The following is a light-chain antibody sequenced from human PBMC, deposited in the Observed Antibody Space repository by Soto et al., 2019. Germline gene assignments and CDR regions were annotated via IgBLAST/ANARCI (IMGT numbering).Light chain of an antibody. Sequence: EIVLPQSPGTLSLSPGQGATLSCRTSQSVNSGFLAWYQKKPGQAPRLLLYGISSRAIGIPDRFSGSGSGTDFTLTINRLEPDDFAVYYCQHYGDSVSTFGQGTKVEI. J-gene: IGKJ1*01. CDR2: GIS. V-gene: IGKV3-20*01. CDR3: QHYGDSVST. CDR1: QSVNSGF.